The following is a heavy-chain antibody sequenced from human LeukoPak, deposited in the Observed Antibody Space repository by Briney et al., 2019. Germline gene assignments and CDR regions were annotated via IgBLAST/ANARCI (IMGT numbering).Heavy chain of an antibody. D-gene: IGHD6-19*01. V-gene: IGHV3-20*04. CDR2: INWNGGST. CDR3: ARRLEGIAVAGHGGFDY. Sequence: SGGSLRLSCAASGFTFDDYGMSWVRQVPGKGLEWVSGINWNGGSTGYADSVKGRFTISRDNAKNSLYLQMNSLRAEDTALYYCARRLEGIAVAGHGGFDYWGQGTLVTVSS. J-gene: IGHJ4*02. CDR1: GFTFDDYG.